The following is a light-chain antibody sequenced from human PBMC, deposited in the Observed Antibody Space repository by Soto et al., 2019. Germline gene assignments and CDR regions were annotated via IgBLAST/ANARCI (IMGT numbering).Light chain of an antibody. V-gene: IGKV3-20*01. CDR1: QSVSSSF. CDR3: QQYASSVT. J-gene: IGKJ1*01. CDR2: GAS. Sequence: EIVLTQSPGSLSLSPGERATLSCRASQSVSSSFLAWYQQKPGQAPRLLIYGASSRATGIPDRFSGSGSGTDLTLTISRLEPDDFAVYYCQQYASSVTFGQGTKVEIK.